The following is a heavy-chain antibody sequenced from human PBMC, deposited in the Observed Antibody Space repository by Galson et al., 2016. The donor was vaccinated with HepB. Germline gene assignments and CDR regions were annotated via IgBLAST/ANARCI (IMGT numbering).Heavy chain of an antibody. V-gene: IGHV6-1*01. CDR1: GDSVYNKNAA. D-gene: IGHD6-6*01. CDR3: ARDGRHSSSYWYFDL. J-gene: IGHJ2*01. CDR2: TYYRSKWYN. Sequence: CAISGDSVYNKNAAWNWIRQSPSRGLEWLGRTYYRSKWYNDYAVSVKSRITINPETSQNQFSLHLNSVTPEDTAIYYCARDGRHSSSYWYFDLWGQGTLVTVSS.